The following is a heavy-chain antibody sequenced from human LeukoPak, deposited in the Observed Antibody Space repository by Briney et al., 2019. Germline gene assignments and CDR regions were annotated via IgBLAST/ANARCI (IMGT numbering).Heavy chain of an antibody. Sequence: PSETLSLTCTVSGGSISSYYWSWIRQPAGKGLEWIGRIYTSGSTNYNPSLKSRVTMSIDTSKNQFSLKLSSVTAADTAVYYCARMSLHYYYYYMDVWGKGTTVTVSS. D-gene: IGHD1-26*01. CDR1: GGSISSYY. CDR2: IYTSGST. J-gene: IGHJ6*03. V-gene: IGHV4-4*07. CDR3: ARMSLHYYYYYMDV.